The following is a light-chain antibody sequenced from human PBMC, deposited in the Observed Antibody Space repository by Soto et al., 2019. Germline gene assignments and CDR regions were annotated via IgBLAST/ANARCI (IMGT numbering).Light chain of an antibody. V-gene: IGKV4-1*01. J-gene: IGKJ4*01. CDR2: WAS. CDR3: QQYYSTPRALT. CDR1: QSVLYSSNNKNY. Sequence: DIVMTQSPDSLAVSLGERATINCKSSQSVLYSSNNKNYLAWYQQKPGQPPKLLIYWASTRESGVPDRFSGSASGTDFTLTIRSLQAEDAAVYYCQQYYSTPRALTFGGGTKVEIK.